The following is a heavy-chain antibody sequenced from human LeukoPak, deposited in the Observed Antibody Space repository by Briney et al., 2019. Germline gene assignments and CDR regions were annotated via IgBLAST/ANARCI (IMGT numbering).Heavy chain of an antibody. CDR1: GGSISSGSYY. V-gene: IGHV4-61*02. D-gene: IGHD2-2*01. CDR2: IYTSGST. CDR3: ARVVVVVVPAGTYYYYYMDV. Sequence: SETLSLTCTVSGGSISSGSYYWSWIRQPAGKGLEWIGRIYTSGSTNYNPSPKSRVTISVDTSKNQFSLKLSSVTAADTAVYYCARVVVVVVPAGTYYYYYMDVWGKGTTVTVSS. J-gene: IGHJ6*03.